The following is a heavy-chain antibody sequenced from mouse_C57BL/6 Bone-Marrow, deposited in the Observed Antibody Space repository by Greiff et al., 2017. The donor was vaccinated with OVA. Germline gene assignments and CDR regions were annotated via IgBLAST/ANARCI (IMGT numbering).Heavy chain of an antibody. CDR3: ARVDLRRSWYFDV. V-gene: IGHV1-69*01. D-gene: IGHD1-1*01. CDR2: IDPSDSYT. J-gene: IGHJ1*03. Sequence: QVQLQQPGAELVMPGASVKLSCKASGYTFTSYWMHWVKQRPGQGLEWIGEIDPSDSYTNYNQKFKGQFTLTVDKSYSTAYMQLSSLTSEDSAVYYCARVDLRRSWYFDVWGTGTTVTVSS. CDR1: GYTFTSYW.